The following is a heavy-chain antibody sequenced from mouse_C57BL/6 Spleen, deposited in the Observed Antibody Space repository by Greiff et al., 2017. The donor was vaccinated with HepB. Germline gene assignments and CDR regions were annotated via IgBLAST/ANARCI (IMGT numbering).Heavy chain of an antibody. CDR3: AREGMVRWYFDV. V-gene: IGHV5-4*01. J-gene: IGHJ1*03. CDR2: ISDGGSYT. Sequence: EVKLMESGGGLVKPGGSLKLSCAASGFTFSSYAMSWVRQTPEKRLEWVATISDGGSYTYYPDNVKGRFTISRDNAKNNLYLQMSHLKSEDTAMYYCAREGMVRWYFDVWGTGTTVTVSS. D-gene: IGHD2-3*01. CDR1: GFTFSSYA.